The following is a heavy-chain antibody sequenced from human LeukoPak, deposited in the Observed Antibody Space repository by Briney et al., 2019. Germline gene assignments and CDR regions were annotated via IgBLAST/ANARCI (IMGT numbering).Heavy chain of an antibody. CDR3: ACLTTADAFDI. D-gene: IGHD3-22*01. CDR1: GGSISSSSYY. Sequence: SETLSLTCTVSGGSISSSSYYWGWIRQPPGKGLEWIGYIYDSGSTNYNPSLKSRVTISVDTSKNQFSLKLSSVTAADTVVYYCACLTTADAFDIWGQGTMVTVSS. CDR2: IYDSGST. J-gene: IGHJ3*02. V-gene: IGHV4-61*05.